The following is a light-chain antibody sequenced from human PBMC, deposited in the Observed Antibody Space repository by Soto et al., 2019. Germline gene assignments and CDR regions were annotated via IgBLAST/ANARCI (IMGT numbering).Light chain of an antibody. CDR3: QQYDNLPLT. V-gene: IGKV1-33*01. Sequence: IQMTQSPSSLSASVGDRVTITCQASQDIKNYLNWYQQKSGKAPKLLIYDASDLETGVPSRFSGSGSGTDFTFTINSLQPADIATYYCQQYDNLPLTFGGGTKVDIK. CDR2: DAS. CDR1: QDIKNY. J-gene: IGKJ4*01.